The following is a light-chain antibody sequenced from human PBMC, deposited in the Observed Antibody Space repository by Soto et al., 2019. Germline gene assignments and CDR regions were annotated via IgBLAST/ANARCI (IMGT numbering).Light chain of an antibody. Sequence: QSALTQPASVSGSPGQSITISCTGTSSDVGSYNLVSWYQQHPGKAPKLMIYEVSKRPSGVSNRFSGSKSGNTASLTISGLQAEDEADYYCGSYAGSSIYVFGAGTKVTVL. CDR3: GSYAGSSIYV. CDR1: SSDVGSYNL. CDR2: EVS. V-gene: IGLV2-23*02. J-gene: IGLJ1*01.